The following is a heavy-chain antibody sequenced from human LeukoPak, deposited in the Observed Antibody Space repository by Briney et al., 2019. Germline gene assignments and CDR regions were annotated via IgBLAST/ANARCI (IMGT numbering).Heavy chain of an antibody. J-gene: IGHJ4*02. Sequence: GGSLRLSCATSGLTFINAWMSWVRQASGKGLEWVSAISGSGGSTYYADSVKGRFTISRDNSKNTLYLQMNSLRAEDTAVYYCAKVGNSYWGQGTLVTVSS. CDR2: ISGSGGST. V-gene: IGHV3-23*01. CDR1: GLTFINAW. D-gene: IGHD4-23*01. CDR3: AKVGNSY.